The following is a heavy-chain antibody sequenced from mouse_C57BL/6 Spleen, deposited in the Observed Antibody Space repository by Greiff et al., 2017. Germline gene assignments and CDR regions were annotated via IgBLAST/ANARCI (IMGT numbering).Heavy chain of an antibody. Sequence: VQRVESGPGLVAPSQSLSITCTVSGFSLTSYAISWVRQPPGKGLEWLGVIWTGGGTNYNSALKSRLSISKDNSKSQVFLKMNSLQTDDTARYYCARNFYYGSSWYVDVWGTGTTVTVSS. V-gene: IGHV2-9-1*01. CDR2: IWTGGGT. CDR1: GFSLTSYA. CDR3: ARNFYYGSSWYVDV. D-gene: IGHD1-1*01. J-gene: IGHJ1*03.